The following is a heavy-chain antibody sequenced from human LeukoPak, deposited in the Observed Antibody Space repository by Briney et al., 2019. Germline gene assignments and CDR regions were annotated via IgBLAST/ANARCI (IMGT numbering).Heavy chain of an antibody. V-gene: IGHV4-34*01. J-gene: IGHJ6*02. D-gene: IGHD6-13*01. Sequence: SETLSLTCAVYGGSFSGYYWSWIRQPPGKGLEWIVEINHSGSTNYNPSLKRRVTISVDTSKTQFSLKMSYVTAADTAVYYCARIPHIGSWCPQNYGMDVWGQGTTVTVSS. CDR2: INHSGST. CDR3: ARIPHIGSWCPQNYGMDV. CDR1: GGSFSGYY.